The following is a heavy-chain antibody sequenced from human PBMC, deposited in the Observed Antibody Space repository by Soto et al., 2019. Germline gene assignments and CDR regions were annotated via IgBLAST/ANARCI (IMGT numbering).Heavy chain of an antibody. CDR3: AHRLSGYCSSTSCYLNSNAFDI. D-gene: IGHD2-2*01. Sequence: SGPTLVKPTQTLTLTCTFSGFSLSTSGVGVGWIRQPPGKALEWLALIYWDDDKRYSPSLKSRLTITKDTSKNQVVLTMTNMDPVDTATYYCAHRLSGYCSSTSCYLNSNAFDIWGQGTMVTVSS. V-gene: IGHV2-5*02. CDR2: IYWDDDK. J-gene: IGHJ3*02. CDR1: GFSLSTSGVG.